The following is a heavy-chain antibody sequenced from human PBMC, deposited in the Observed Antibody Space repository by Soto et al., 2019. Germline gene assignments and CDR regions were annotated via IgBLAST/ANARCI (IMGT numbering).Heavy chain of an antibody. D-gene: IGHD6-13*01. CDR2: ISYDGSNK. V-gene: IGHV3-30*18. J-gene: IGHJ4*02. CDR3: AKGSDLTRIAAAGPPFDY. Sequence: QVQLVESGGGVVQPGRSLRLSCAASGFTFSSYVMHWVRQAPGKGLEWVAVISYDGSNKYYADSVKGRFTISRDNSKNTLYLQMNSLRAEDTAVYYCAKGSDLTRIAAAGPPFDYWGQGTLVTVSS. CDR1: GFTFSSYV.